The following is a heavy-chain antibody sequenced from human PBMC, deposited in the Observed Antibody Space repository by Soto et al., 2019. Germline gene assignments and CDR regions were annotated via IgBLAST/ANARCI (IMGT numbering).Heavy chain of an antibody. J-gene: IGHJ4*02. Sequence: SVKVSCKSSGGTFTTFAINWVRQAPGQGLEWMGGIVPVFGTANYALKFQGRVSITADKSTSTAYMELYSLRSEDTALYYCAREFSREGEGYNYPLGYWGQGTLVTVSS. CDR3: AREFSREGEGYNYPLGY. CDR2: IVPVFGTA. V-gene: IGHV1-69*06. D-gene: IGHD5-12*01. CDR1: GGTFTTFA.